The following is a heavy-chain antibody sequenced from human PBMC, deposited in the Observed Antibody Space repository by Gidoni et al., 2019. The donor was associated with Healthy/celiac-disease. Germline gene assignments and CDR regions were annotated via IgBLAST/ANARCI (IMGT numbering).Heavy chain of an antibody. CDR3: ARETRRGQQLVPLIFDY. D-gene: IGHD6-13*01. Sequence: QVQLVESGGGVVQPGRSLRLSCAASGFTFSSYGIHWVRQAPGKGLEWVAVIWYYGSNKYYADSVKGRFTISRDNSKNTLYLQMNSLRAEDTAVYYCARETRRGQQLVPLIFDYWGQGTLVTVSS. V-gene: IGHV3-33*01. CDR1: GFTFSSYG. CDR2: IWYYGSNK. J-gene: IGHJ4*02.